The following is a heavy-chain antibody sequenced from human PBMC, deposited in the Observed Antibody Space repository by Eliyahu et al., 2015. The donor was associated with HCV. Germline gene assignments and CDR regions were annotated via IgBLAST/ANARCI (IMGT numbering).Heavy chain of an antibody. CDR2: ISAYNGET. J-gene: IGHJ6*02. D-gene: IGHD3-3*01. Sequence: QIQLVQSGTEVKDPGASVKVSCKASGYTFTSYAVNWVRQAPGQPLEWXGWISAYNGETNYAQKFQGRLNLTIDTSTTTAYMELRSLRSDDTAVYYCARELDRVQVWLSVYYHSLDAWGQGTTVTVSS. CDR3: ARELDRVQVWLSVYYHSLDA. V-gene: IGHV1-18*01. CDR1: GYTFTSYA.